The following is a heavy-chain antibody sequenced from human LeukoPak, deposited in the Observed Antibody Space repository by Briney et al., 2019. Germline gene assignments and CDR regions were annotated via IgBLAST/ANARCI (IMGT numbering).Heavy chain of an antibody. D-gene: IGHD2-15*01. V-gene: IGHV3-21*01. CDR3: ARDWSSLIVVVAPGAFDI. CDR2: ISSSSSYI. CDR1: GFTFSSYS. Sequence: GGSLRLSCAASGFTFSSYSMNWVRQAPGEGLEWVSSISSSSSYIYYADSVKGRFTISRDNAKNSLYLQMNSLRAEDTAVYYCARDWSSLIVVVAPGAFDIWGQGTMVTVSS. J-gene: IGHJ3*02.